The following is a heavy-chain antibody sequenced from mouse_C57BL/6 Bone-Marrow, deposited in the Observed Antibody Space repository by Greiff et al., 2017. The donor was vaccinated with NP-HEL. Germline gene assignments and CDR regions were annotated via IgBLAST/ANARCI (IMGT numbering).Heavy chain of an antibody. D-gene: IGHD2-4*01. CDR2: IYPRSGNT. J-gene: IGHJ2*01. CDR1: GYTFTSYG. CDR3: ASPGIYYDYDVGFDF. Sequence: VQLQQSGAELARPGASVKLSCKASGYTFTSYGISWVKQRTGQGLEWIGEIYPRSGNTYYNEKFKGKATLTADKSSSTAYMELRSLTSEDSAVYFCASPGIYYDYDVGFDFWGRGTTLTVSS. V-gene: IGHV1-81*01.